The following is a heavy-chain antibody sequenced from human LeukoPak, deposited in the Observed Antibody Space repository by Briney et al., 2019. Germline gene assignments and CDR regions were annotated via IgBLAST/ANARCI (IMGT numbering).Heavy chain of an antibody. D-gene: IGHD3-16*01. CDR1: GFNLNSFY. CDR3: ARGNWGPEF. V-gene: IGHV3-74*01. J-gene: IGHJ4*02. CDR2: IRKDGTST. Sequence: PGGSLRLSWVVSGFNLNSFYMDWVRQAPGKGLVWVSGIRKDGTSTGYADSVQGRFSISRETDKNTVYLQMNSLRPDDTGVYFCARGNWGPEFWGQGTLVTVSS.